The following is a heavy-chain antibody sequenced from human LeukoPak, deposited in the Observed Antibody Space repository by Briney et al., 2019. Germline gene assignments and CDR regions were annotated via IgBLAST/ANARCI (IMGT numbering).Heavy chain of an antibody. J-gene: IGHJ6*03. CDR3: ARPSIAARPDYYYMDV. V-gene: IGHV1-69*05. CDR2: IIPIFGTA. Sequence: SVKVSCKASGGTFSSYAISWVRQAPGQGLEWMGGIIPIFGTANYAQKFQGRVTITTDESTSAAYMELSSLRSEDTAVYYCARPSIAARPDYYYMDVWGKGTTVTVSS. CDR1: GGTFSSYA. D-gene: IGHD6-6*01.